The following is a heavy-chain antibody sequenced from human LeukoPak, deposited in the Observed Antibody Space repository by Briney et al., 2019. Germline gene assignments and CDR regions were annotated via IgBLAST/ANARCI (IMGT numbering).Heavy chain of an antibody. CDR3: ARALGYCSGGSCLPLKYYFDY. V-gene: IGHV1-69*01. CDR2: IIPIFGTA. CDR1: GGTFISYA. Sequence: SVKVSCKASGGTFISYAISWVRQAPGQGLEWMGGIIPIFGTANYAQKFQGRVTITADESTSTAYMELSSLRSEDTAVYYCARALGYCSGGSCLPLKYYFDYWGQGTLVTVSS. J-gene: IGHJ4*02. D-gene: IGHD2-15*01.